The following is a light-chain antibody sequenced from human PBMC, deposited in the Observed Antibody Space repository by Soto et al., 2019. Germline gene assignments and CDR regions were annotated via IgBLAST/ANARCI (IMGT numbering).Light chain of an antibody. Sequence: QAVVTQSPSASGTPGQRVTMSCSGSRSNIGSNSVSWYQQLPGTVPKLLIYTDYQRPSGVPDRFSGSRSGTSASLAISGLQSEDEADYYCASWDDSLSGGVFGGGTKVTVL. J-gene: IGLJ3*02. CDR3: ASWDDSLSGGV. CDR2: TDY. CDR1: RSNIGSNS. V-gene: IGLV1-44*01.